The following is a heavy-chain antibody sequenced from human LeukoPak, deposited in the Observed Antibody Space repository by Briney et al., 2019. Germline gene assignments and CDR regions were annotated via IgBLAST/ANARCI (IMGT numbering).Heavy chain of an antibody. D-gene: IGHD5-18*01. Sequence: SETLSLTCTVSGGSISSYYWSWIRQPPGKGLEWIGYIYYSGSTYYNPSLKSRVTISVDTSKNQFSLKLSSVTAADTAVCYCARSLDTAMVTFDYWGQGALVTVSS. CDR2: IYYSGST. CDR1: GGSISSYY. V-gene: IGHV4-59*06. J-gene: IGHJ4*02. CDR3: ARSLDTAMVTFDY.